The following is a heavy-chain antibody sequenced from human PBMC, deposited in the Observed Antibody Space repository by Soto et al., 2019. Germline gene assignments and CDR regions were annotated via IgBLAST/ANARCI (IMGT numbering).Heavy chain of an antibody. J-gene: IGHJ6*02. CDR1: GFTFSSYG. D-gene: IGHD3-22*01. V-gene: IGHV3-33*01. CDR2: IWYDGSNK. Sequence: GGSLRLSCAASGFTFSSYGMHWVRQAPGKGLEWVAVIWYDGSNKYYVDSVKGRFTISRDNSKNTLYLQMNSLRAEDTAVYYCAREYYYDSSGYHNAGYYYYYGMDVWGQGTTVTVSS. CDR3: AREYYYDSSGYHNAGYYYYYGMDV.